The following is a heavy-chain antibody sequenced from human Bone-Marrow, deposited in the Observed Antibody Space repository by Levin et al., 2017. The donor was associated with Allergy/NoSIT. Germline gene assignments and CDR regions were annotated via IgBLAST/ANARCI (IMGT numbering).Heavy chain of an antibody. CDR3: ARDRGIWFVWDY. J-gene: IGHJ4*02. CDR2: IYSGGST. Sequence: ASVKVSCAASGFTVSSNYMSWVRQAPGKGLEWVSVIYSGGSTYYADSVKGRFTISRDNSKNTLYLQMNSLRAEDTAVYYCARDRGIWFVWDYWGQGTLVTVSS. CDR1: GFTVSSNY. V-gene: IGHV3-66*01. D-gene: IGHD3-10*01.